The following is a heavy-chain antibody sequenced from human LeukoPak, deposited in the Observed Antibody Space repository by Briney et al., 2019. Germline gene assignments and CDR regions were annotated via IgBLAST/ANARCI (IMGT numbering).Heavy chain of an antibody. CDR1: GFTFSSYS. J-gene: IGHJ4*02. V-gene: IGHV3-48*02. CDR2: ISSSSTI. CDR3: ARSAGTIDY. D-gene: IGHD6-13*01. Sequence: GGSLRLSCAASGFTFSSYSMNWVRQAPGKGLEWVSYISSSSTIYYADSVRGRFTISRDNAKNSLYLQMNSLRDEDTAVYYCARSAGTIDYWGQGTLVTVSS.